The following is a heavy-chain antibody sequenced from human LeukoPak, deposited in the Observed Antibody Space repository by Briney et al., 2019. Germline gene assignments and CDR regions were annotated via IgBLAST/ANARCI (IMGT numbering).Heavy chain of an antibody. V-gene: IGHV4-4*07. J-gene: IGHJ6*03. CDR1: GDSISNSY. D-gene: IGHD5-12*01. Sequence: SETLSLTCTVSGDSISNSYWSWIRQPAGKGLEWIGRIYTSGSTNYNPSLKSRVTMSVDTSKNQFSLKLSSVTAADTAVYYCARDPYSGYDSYYYMDVWGKGTTVTISS. CDR3: ARDPYSGYDSYYYMDV. CDR2: IYTSGST.